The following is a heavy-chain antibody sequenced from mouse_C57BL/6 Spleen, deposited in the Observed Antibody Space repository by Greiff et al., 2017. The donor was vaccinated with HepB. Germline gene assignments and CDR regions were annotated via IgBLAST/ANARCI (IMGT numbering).Heavy chain of an antibody. CDR2: IYPGSGST. V-gene: IGHV1-55*01. J-gene: IGHJ3*01. CDR1: GYTFTSYW. D-gene: IGHD2-4*01. CDR3: AFYDYDGAWFAY. Sequence: QVQLQQPGAELVKPGASVKMSCKASGYTFTSYWITWVKQRPGQGLEWIGDIYPGSGSTNYNEKFKSKATLTVDTSSNTAYLQLSSLTSEDTAIYYCAFYDYDGAWFAYWGQGTLVTVSA.